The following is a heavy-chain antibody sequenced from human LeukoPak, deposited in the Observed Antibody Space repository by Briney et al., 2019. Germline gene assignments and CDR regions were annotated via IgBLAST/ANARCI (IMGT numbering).Heavy chain of an antibody. J-gene: IGHJ4*02. Sequence: GGSLRLSCVASGFAFINYGMHWVRQAPGKGLEWVAFIWYDGSKIYYADSVKGRFTISRDNSKNTLYLQMNSLRAEDTAVYYCAKDGAPDGGFDYWGQGTLVTVSS. V-gene: IGHV3-30*02. CDR1: GFAFINYG. D-gene: IGHD1-14*01. CDR2: IWYDGSKI. CDR3: AKDGAPDGGFDY.